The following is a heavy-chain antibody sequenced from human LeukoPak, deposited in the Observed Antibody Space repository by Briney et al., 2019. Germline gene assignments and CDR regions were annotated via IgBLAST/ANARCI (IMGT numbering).Heavy chain of an antibody. CDR3: AVPKDYYYYGMDV. V-gene: IGHV1-69*04. CDR1: GGTFSSYA. CDR2: IIPILGIA. Sequence: SVKVSCKASGGTFSSYAISWVRQAPGQGLEWMGRIIPILGIANYAQKFQGRVTITADKSTSTAYMELSSLRSEDTAVYYCAVPKDYYYYGMDVWGQGTTVTVSS. J-gene: IGHJ6*02. D-gene: IGHD2-15*01.